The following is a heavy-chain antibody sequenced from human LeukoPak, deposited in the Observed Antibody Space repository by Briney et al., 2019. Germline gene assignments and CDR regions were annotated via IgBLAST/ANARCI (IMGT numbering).Heavy chain of an antibody. CDR1: GFTFSSYA. V-gene: IGHV3-30-3*01. J-gene: IGHJ1*01. Sequence: GGSLRLSCAASGFTFSSYAMHWVHQAPGKGLEWVAVISYDGSNKYYADSVKGRFTISRDNSKNKLYLQMNSLRAEDTAVYYCAREGDEERATISLYLQHWGQGTLVTVSS. CDR2: ISYDGSNK. CDR3: AREGDEERATISLYLQH. D-gene: IGHD5-24*01.